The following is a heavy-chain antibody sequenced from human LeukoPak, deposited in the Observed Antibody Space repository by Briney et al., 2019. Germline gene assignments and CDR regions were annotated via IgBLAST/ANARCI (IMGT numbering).Heavy chain of an antibody. CDR3: ARQIAGPNHILDY. J-gene: IGHJ4*02. V-gene: IGHV5-51*01. CDR1: GYSFTSSW. Sequence: GESLKISCKGSGYSFTSSWIAWVRQMPGKGLDWMGIIYPGDSDTTYSPSFQGQVTISADKSISTAYLQWSSLKASDTAMYYCARQIAGPNHILDYWGQGTLVTVSS. CDR2: IYPGDSDT. D-gene: IGHD1-14*01.